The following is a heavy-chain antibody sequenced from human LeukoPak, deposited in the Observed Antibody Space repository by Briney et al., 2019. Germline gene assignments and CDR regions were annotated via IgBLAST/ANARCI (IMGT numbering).Heavy chain of an antibody. CDR1: GGTFSSYA. D-gene: IGHD1-26*01. CDR3: ARDADPGSYPTDNWFDP. CDR2: IIPTFGTA. Sequence: SVKVSCKASGGTFSSYAISWVRQAPGQGLEWMGGIIPTFGTANYAQKFQGRVTITADKSTSTAYMELSSLRSEDTAVYYCARDADPGSYPTDNWFDPWGEGTLVTVSS. J-gene: IGHJ5*02. V-gene: IGHV1-69*06.